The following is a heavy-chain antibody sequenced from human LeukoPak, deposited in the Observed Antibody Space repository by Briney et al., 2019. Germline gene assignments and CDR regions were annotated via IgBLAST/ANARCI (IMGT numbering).Heavy chain of an antibody. CDR2: ISGSGGST. V-gene: IGHV3-23*01. J-gene: IGHJ4*02. CDR1: GFTFSSYA. D-gene: IGHD2-2*01. CDR3: AKDPGVVPAHYFDY. Sequence: TGGSLRLSCAASGFTFSSYAMSWVRQAPGKGLEWVSAISGSGGSTYYADSVKGRFTISRDNSKNTLYLQMNSLRAEDTAVYYCAKDPGVVPAHYFDYWGQGTLVTVSS.